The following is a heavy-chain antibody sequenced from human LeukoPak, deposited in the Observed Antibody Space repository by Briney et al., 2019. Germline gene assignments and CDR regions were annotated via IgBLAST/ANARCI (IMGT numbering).Heavy chain of an antibody. Sequence: GASVKVSCKASGYTFTSYGISWVRQAPGQGLEWMGWISAYNGNTNYAQKLQGRVTMTTDTSTSTAYMELRSLRSDDTAVYYCASAPYYDYVWGSPTPIDYWGQGTLVTVSS. J-gene: IGHJ4*02. D-gene: IGHD3-16*01. CDR3: ASAPYYDYVWGSPTPIDY. CDR1: GYTFTSYG. CDR2: ISAYNGNT. V-gene: IGHV1-18*01.